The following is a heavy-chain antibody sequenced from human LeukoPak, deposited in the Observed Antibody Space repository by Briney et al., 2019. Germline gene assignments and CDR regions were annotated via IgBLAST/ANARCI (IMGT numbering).Heavy chain of an antibody. J-gene: IGHJ4*02. CDR3: ACSGYSSSWYSDY. CDR2: ISSSSSYI. D-gene: IGHD6-13*01. V-gene: IGHV3-21*01. CDR1: GFTFSSHS. Sequence: GGSLRLSCAASGFTFSSHSMNWVRQAPGKGLEWVSSISSSSSYIYYADSVKGRFTISRDNAKNSLYLQMNSLRAEDTAVYYCACSGYSSSWYSDYWGQGTLVTVSS.